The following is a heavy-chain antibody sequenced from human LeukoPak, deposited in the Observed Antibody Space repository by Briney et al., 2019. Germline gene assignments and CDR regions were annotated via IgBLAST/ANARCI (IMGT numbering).Heavy chain of an antibody. CDR1: GFTFSNYG. D-gene: IGHD4-23*01. CDR3: AKESPDYGGKNFQH. J-gene: IGHJ1*01. Sequence: GGSLRLSCAASGFTFSNYGMHWVRQAPGKGLEWVAVISYDGSNKYYIDSVKGRFTISRDNSKNTLYLQMNSLRAGDTAVYYCAKESPDYGGKNFQHWGQGTLVTVSS. V-gene: IGHV3-30*18. CDR2: ISYDGSNK.